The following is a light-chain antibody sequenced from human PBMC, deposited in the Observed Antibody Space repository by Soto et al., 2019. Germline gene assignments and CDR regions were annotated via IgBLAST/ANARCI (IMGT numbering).Light chain of an antibody. CDR2: GAS. J-gene: IGKJ2*01. CDR1: QSVSSNY. Sequence: EIVLTQSPGTLPLSPGERATLSCRASQSVSSNYLVWYQQKPGQAPRPLIYGASSRATGILDRFSGSGSGTDFTLTISRLEPEDFAVYYCQQYANSPFTFGQGTKLEIK. V-gene: IGKV3-20*01. CDR3: QQYANSPFT.